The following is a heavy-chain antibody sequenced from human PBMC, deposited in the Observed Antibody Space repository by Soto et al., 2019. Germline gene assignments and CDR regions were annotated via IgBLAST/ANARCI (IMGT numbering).Heavy chain of an antibody. CDR3: ARDFPPDYGDYAPYYYGMDV. CDR1: GFTFSSYA. D-gene: IGHD4-17*01. V-gene: IGHV3-30-3*01. Sequence: QMQLVESGGGVVQPGRSLRLSCAASGFTFSSYAMHWVRQAPGKGLEWVAVISYDGSNKYYADSVKGRFTISRDNSKNTLYLQMNSLRAEDTAVYYCARDFPPDYGDYAPYYYGMDVWGQGTTVTVSS. J-gene: IGHJ6*02. CDR2: ISYDGSNK.